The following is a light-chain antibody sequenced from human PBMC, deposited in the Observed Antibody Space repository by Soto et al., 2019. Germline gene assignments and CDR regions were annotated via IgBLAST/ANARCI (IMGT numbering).Light chain of an antibody. CDR3: SSYAGTYTFLI. CDR2: DVI. CDR1: SADIGGYDY. J-gene: IGLJ2*01. Sequence: QSALTQPRSVSGSPGQSVTTSCTGTSADIGGYDYVSWYQQHPGKAPKLMIYDVINRPSGVPDRFSGSKSGNTASLTISGLQAEDEADYYCSSYAGTYTFLIFGGGTKLTVL. V-gene: IGLV2-11*01.